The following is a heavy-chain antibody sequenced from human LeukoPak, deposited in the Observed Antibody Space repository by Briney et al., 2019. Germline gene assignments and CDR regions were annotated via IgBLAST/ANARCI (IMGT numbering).Heavy chain of an antibody. Sequence: GGSLRLSCAASGFAFINYAMSWVCQAPGKGLEWVSSISSSSSYIYYADSVKGRFTISRDNAKNSLYLQMNSLRAEDTAVYYCARAAIVVVPAAHPFVSWGQRTLVTVSS. J-gene: IGHJ4*02. CDR3: ARAAIVVVPAAHPFVS. CDR1: GFAFINYA. CDR2: ISSSSSYI. D-gene: IGHD2-2*01. V-gene: IGHV3-21*01.